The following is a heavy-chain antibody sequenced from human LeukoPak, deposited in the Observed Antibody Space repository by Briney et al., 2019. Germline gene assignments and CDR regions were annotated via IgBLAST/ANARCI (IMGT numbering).Heavy chain of an antibody. J-gene: IGHJ5*02. CDR3: ARDLEVGASNWFDP. D-gene: IGHD1-26*01. CDR2: IIPIFGTA. Sequence: ASVKVSCKASGGTFSSYAISWVRQAPGQGLEWMGGIIPIFGTANYAQKFQGRVTITADESTSTAYMELSSLRSEDTAVYYCARDLEVGASNWFDPWGQGTLVTVSS. CDR1: GGTFSSYA. V-gene: IGHV1-69*13.